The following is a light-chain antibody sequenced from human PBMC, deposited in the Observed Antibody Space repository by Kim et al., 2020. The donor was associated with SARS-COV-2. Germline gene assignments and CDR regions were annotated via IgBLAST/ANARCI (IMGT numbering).Light chain of an antibody. V-gene: IGLV1-44*01. CDR3: ATWDQSLSGWV. CDR2: TNS. CDR1: TVNIGINT. J-gene: IGLJ3*02. Sequence: QSVLTQPPSVSGTPGQRVTISCSGSTVNIGINTVSWYQHLAGTAPKVLIYTNSERPSGVPDRFSGSKSGTSASLAISGLQSEDEAEYYCATWDQSLSGWVFGGGTKLTVL.